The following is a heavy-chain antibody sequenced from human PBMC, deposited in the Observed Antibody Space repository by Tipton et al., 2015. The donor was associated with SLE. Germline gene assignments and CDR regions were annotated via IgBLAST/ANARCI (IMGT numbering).Heavy chain of an antibody. CDR2: IYYSGSI. Sequence: TLSLTCTVSGGSISSHYWSWIRQPPGKGLEWIGYIYYSGSISYNPSLKSRVTISVDTSKNQFSLKLSSVTAADTAVYYCARVGPGITGRGDVWGQGTTVTVSS. V-gene: IGHV4-59*11. J-gene: IGHJ6*02. D-gene: IGHD1-20*01. CDR1: GGSISSHY. CDR3: ARVGPGITGRGDV.